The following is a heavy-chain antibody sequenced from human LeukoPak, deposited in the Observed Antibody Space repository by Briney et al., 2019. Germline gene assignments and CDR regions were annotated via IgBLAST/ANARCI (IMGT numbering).Heavy chain of an antibody. CDR3: ASELREIVVVPGHRLGMDV. V-gene: IGHV1-69*01. J-gene: IGHJ6*02. CDR2: IIPIFGTA. CDR1: GGTFSSYA. Sequence: SVKVSCKASGGTFSSYAISWVRQAPGQGLEWMGGIIPIFGTANYAQKFQGRVTITADESTSTAYMELSSLRSEDTAVYYCASELREIVVVPGHRLGMDVWGQGTTVTVSS. D-gene: IGHD2-2*01.